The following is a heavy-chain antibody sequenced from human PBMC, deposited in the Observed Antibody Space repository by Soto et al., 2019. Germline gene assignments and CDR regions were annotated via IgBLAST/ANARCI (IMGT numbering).Heavy chain of an antibody. CDR2: INHRGST. J-gene: IGHJ5*02. CDR3: ARGRYDILTGYYGYNWFDP. V-gene: IGHV4-34*01. CDR1: GGSFSGYY. Sequence: WETLSLTCAVYGGSFSGYYWSWIRQPPGKGLEWIGEINHRGSTNYNPSLKSRVTISVDTSKNQFSLKLSSVTAADTAVYYCARGRYDILTGYYGYNWFDPWGQGTLVTVS. D-gene: IGHD3-9*01.